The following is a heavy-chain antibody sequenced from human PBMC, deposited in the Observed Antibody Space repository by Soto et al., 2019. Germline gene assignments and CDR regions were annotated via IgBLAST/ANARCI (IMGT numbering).Heavy chain of an antibody. V-gene: IGHV3-23*01. J-gene: IGHJ4*02. Sequence: AISGSGGSTYYADSVKGRFTISRDNSKNTLYLQMNSLRAEDTAVYYCAKASGWFGEFDYWGQGTLVTVSS. D-gene: IGHD3-10*01. CDR2: ISGSGGST. CDR3: AKASGWFGEFDY.